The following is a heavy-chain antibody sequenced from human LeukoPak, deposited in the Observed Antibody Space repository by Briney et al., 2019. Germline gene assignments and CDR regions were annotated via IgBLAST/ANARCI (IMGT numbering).Heavy chain of an antibody. D-gene: IGHD3-22*01. CDR3: AKGHFYDTSGSPFEGVAFDS. Sequence: GGSLGLSCAASGFTFSGYAMTWVRQAPGKGLEWVSTMSGSGGDTCYADSVKGRFTISRDNSKNTLSLQMNSLRAEDTAEYYCAKGHFYDTSGSPFEGVAFDSWGPGTMVTVSS. CDR2: MSGSGGDT. J-gene: IGHJ3*02. V-gene: IGHV3-23*01. CDR1: GFTFSGYA.